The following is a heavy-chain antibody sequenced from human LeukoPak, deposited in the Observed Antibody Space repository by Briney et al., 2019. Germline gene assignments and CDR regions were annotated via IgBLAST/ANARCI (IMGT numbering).Heavy chain of an antibody. CDR2: IKQDGSEK. V-gene: IGHV3-7*01. D-gene: IGHD3-10*01. Sequence: GGSLRLSCAASGFTFSSYWMSWVRQAPGKGLEWVANIKQDGSEKYYVDSVKGRFTISRDNAKNSLYLQMNSLGAEDTAVYYCARHRITMVRGVPGYWGQGTLVTVSS. J-gene: IGHJ4*02. CDR3: ARHRITMVRGVPGY. CDR1: GFTFSSYW.